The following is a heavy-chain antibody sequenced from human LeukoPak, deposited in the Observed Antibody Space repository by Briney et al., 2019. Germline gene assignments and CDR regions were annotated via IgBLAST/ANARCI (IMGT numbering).Heavy chain of an antibody. CDR3: ARVGVSLTGSGSYFISLGYYYYYMDV. V-gene: IGHV3-11*01. Sequence: PGGSLRLSCAASGFTFSDYYMSWIRQAPGKGLEWVSYISSSGSTIYYADSVKGRFTISRDNAKNSLYLQMNSLRAEDTAVYYCARVGVSLTGSGSYFISLGYYYYYMDVWGKGTTVTISS. CDR1: GFTFSDYY. CDR2: ISSSGSTI. D-gene: IGHD3-10*01. J-gene: IGHJ6*03.